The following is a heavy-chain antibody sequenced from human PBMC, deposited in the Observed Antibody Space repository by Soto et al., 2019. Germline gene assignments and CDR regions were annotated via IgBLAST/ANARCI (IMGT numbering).Heavy chain of an antibody. CDR2: INHSGST. D-gene: IGHD6-6*01. V-gene: IGHV4-34*01. CDR3: ARVPFAMYSSSSVGYFDY. Sequence: SETLSLTCAVYGGSFSGYYWSWIRQPPGKGLEWIGEINHSGSTNYNPSLKSRVTISVDTSKNQFSLKLSSVTAADTAVYYCARVPFAMYSSSSVGYFDYWGQGTLVTVSS. J-gene: IGHJ4*02. CDR1: GGSFSGYY.